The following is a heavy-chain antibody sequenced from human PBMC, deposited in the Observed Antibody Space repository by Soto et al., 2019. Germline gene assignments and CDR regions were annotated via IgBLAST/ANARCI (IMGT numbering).Heavy chain of an antibody. J-gene: IGHJ3*02. CDR1: GYTFTGYY. V-gene: IGHV1-2*02. Sequence: GASVKVSCKASGYTFTGYYMHWVRQAPGQGLEWMGWINPNSGGTNYAQKFQGRVTMTRDTSISTAYMELSRLRSDDTAVYYCARLGSGWYEGSFDIWGQGTMVPVSS. CDR3: ARLGSGWYEGSFDI. CDR2: INPNSGGT. D-gene: IGHD6-19*01.